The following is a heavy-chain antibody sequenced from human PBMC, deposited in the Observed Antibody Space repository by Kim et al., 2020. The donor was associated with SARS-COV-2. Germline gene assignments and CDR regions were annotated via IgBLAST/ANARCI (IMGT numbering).Heavy chain of an antibody. J-gene: IGHJ6*02. Sequence: VKGRFTISRDNSKNTLYLQMNSLRAEDTAVYYCAKDGKAESYYYYYGMDVWGQGTTVTVSS. D-gene: IGHD1-1*01. V-gene: IGHV3-23*01. CDR3: AKDGKAESYYYYYGMDV.